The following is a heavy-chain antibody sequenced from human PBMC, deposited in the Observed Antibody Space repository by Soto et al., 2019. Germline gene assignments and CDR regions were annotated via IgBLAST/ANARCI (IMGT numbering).Heavy chain of an antibody. Sequence: PSETLSLTCSVSGGSISSSRYYWGWIRQPPGKGLEWIGSIYYNGFTYYNPSLKSRVTISVDTPRNQFSLKLNSVTTADTAVYFCARKDDFWSGSGSFDPWGQGTLVTVSS. CDR3: ARKDDFWSGSGSFDP. CDR2: IYYNGFT. CDR1: GGSISSSRYY. D-gene: IGHD3-3*01. V-gene: IGHV4-39*01. J-gene: IGHJ5*02.